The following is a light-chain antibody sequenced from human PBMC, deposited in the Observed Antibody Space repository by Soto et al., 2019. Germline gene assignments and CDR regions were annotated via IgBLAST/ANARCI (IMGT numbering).Light chain of an antibody. V-gene: IGLV1-40*03. Sequence: QAVVTQPPSVSGAPGQRVTISCTGSSSNIGAGYDVHWYQQLPGTAPKLLMYGNTNRPSGVPDRFSGSKSGASASLAITGLQAEDEADYYCQSYDSRLTGCVFGGGTKVTVL. CDR2: GNT. CDR1: SSNIGAGYD. J-gene: IGLJ3*02. CDR3: QSYDSRLTGCV.